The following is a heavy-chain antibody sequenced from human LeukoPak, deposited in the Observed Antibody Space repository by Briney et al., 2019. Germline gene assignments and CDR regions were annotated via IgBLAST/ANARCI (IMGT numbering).Heavy chain of an antibody. CDR1: GFTFSNAW. J-gene: IGHJ5*02. V-gene: IGHV3-15*01. Sequence: GGSLRLSCAASGFTFSNAWMSWVRQAPGKGLQWVGHIKSKSDGGTSDYAAPVKGRFTISRDDSKNTLYLQMNSLKTEDAAVYYCTISDRFLEWSYGPWGQGTLVTVSS. CDR3: TISDRFLEWSYGP. D-gene: IGHD3-3*01. CDR2: IKSKSDGGTS.